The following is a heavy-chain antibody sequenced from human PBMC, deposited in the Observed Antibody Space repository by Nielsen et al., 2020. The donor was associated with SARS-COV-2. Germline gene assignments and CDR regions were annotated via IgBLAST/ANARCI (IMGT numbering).Heavy chain of an antibody. D-gene: IGHD6-19*01. CDR2: IIPIFGTA. CDR3: AKSGVYSSGWYYDY. J-gene: IGHJ4*02. Sequence: WVRQAPGQGLEWMGGIIPIFGTANYAQKFQGRVTITADESTSTAYMELSSLRSEDTAVYYCAKSGVYSSGWYYDYWGQGTLVTVSS. V-gene: IGHV1-69*01.